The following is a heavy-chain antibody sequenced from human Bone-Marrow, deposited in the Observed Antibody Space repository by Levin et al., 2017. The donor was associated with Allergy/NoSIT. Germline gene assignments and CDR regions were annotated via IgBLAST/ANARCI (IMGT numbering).Heavy chain of an antibody. CDR3: ARGRYRGSSTSGRYNWFDP. CDR2: ISSSSSYI. J-gene: IGHJ5*02. Sequence: GGSLRLSCAASGFTFSSYSMNWVRQAPGKGLEWVSSISSSSSYIYYADSVKGRFTISRDNAKNSLYLQMNSLRAEDTAVYYCARGRYRGSSTSGRYNWFDPWGQGTLVTVSS. V-gene: IGHV3-21*01. D-gene: IGHD2-2*01. CDR1: GFTFSSYS.